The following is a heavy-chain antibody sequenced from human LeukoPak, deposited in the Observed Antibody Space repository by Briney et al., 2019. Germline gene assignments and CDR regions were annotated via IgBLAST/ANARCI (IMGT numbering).Heavy chain of an antibody. CDR2: IYYSGST. D-gene: IGHD5-18*01. CDR1: GGSISSYY. V-gene: IGHV4-59*01. J-gene: IGHJ4*02. Sequence: PSETLSLTCTVSGGSISSYYWSWLRQPPGKGLEWIGYIYYSGSTDYNPSLKSRVTISVGTSKNQFSLKLSSVTAADTAVYYCARGGTWIQLWFFDYWGQGTLVTVSS. CDR3: ARGGTWIQLWFFDY.